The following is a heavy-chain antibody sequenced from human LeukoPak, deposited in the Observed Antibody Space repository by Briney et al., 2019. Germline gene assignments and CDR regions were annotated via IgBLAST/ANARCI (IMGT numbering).Heavy chain of an antibody. CDR2: INPNNGDT. D-gene: IGHD5-12*01. J-gene: IGHJ4*02. CDR3: ARKGGIYGYFFDY. CDR1: GSTFTGYF. V-gene: IGHV1-2*02. Sequence: ASVKISCKASGSTFTGYFTHCVRQAPGQGLEWMGWINPNNGDTKYAQKFQGRVTMTRDTSIGTAYMELRSLTSDDTAVYYCARKGGIYGYFFDYWGQGTLVTVSS.